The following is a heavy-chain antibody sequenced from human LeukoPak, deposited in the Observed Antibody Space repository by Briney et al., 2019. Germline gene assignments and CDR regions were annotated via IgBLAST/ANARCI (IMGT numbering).Heavy chain of an antibody. Sequence: GASVKVSCKASGYTFTSYYMHWVRQAPGQGLEWMGIINPSGGSTSYAQKFQGRVTMTRDTSTSTVYMELSSLRSEDTAVYYCARDQSVCSGGSCYSVFDYWGQGTLVTVSS. CDR1: GYTFTSYY. D-gene: IGHD2-15*01. CDR3: ARDQSVCSGGSCYSVFDY. V-gene: IGHV1-46*01. CDR2: INPSGGST. J-gene: IGHJ4*02.